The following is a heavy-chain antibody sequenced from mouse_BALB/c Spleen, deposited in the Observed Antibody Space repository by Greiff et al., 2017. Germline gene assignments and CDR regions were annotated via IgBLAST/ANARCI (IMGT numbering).Heavy chain of an antibody. D-gene: IGHD2-1*01. V-gene: IGHV5-6*01. J-gene: IGHJ3*01. CDR1: GFTFSSYG. CDR2: ISSGGSYT. Sequence: EVQVVESGGDLVKPGGSLKLSCAASGFTFSSYGMSWVRQTPDKRLEWVATISSGGSYTYYPDSVKGRFTISRDNAKNTLYLQMSSLKSEDTAMYYCARHGGYGNPAWFAYWGQGTLVTVSA. CDR3: ARHGGYGNPAWFAY.